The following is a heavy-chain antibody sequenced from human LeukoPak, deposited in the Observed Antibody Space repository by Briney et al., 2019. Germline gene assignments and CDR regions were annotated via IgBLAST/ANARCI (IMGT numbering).Heavy chain of an antibody. CDR2: INHSGST. CDR1: GGSFSGYY. J-gene: IGHJ3*02. CDR3: ARHLPRTDIGYAFDI. V-gene: IGHV4-34*01. Sequence: SETLSLTCAVYGGSFSGYYWSWIRQPPGKGLEWIGEINHSGSTNYDPSLKSRVTISVDTSKNQFSLKLSSVTAADTAVYYCARHLPRTDIGYAFDIWGQGTVVTVSS. D-gene: IGHD2-15*01.